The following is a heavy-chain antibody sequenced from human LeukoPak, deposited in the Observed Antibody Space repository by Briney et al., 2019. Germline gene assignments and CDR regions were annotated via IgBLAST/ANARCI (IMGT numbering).Heavy chain of an antibody. CDR2: INPSGAST. CDR1: GYIFINYY. CDR3: ARDRTGSQGWFDP. D-gene: IGHD1-26*01. J-gene: IGHJ5*02. V-gene: IGHV1-46*01. Sequence: ASVKVSFTASGYIFINYYIHWVRQAPGQGLEWMGVINPSGASTSYAQKFQGRVTMTRDTSTSTVYMELSSLRSGDTAVYYCARDRTGSQGWFDPWGQGTLVTVSS.